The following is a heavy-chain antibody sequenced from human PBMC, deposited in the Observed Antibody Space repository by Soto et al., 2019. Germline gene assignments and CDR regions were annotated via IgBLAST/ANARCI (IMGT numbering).Heavy chain of an antibody. J-gene: IGHJ4*02. CDR2: ISAHHGNT. V-gene: IGHV1-18*01. D-gene: IGHD1-1*01. CDR3: ARGRYGDY. Sequence: QVHLVQSGAEVKKPGASVKVSCKGSGYAFTTYGITWVRQAPGQGLGWMGWISAHHGNTNYAQKLQGRVTVTRDTSTSTAYMELRSLRSDDTAVYYCARGRYGDYWGQGALVTVSS. CDR1: GYAFTTYG.